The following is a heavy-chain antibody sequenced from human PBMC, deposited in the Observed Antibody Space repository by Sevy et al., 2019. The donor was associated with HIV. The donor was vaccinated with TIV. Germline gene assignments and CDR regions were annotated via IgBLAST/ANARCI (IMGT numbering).Heavy chain of an antibody. CDR2: IWNDGSNK. Sequence: GGCLRLSCAASGFTFSNYGMHWVRQAPGKGLEWVVVIWNDGSNKYYADSVKGRFTISRDNSKNTLYLQMNSLRVEDTAVYFCARGGDFNDRSAKRDFDYWGQGTLVTVSS. CDR3: ARGGDFNDRSAKRDFDY. D-gene: IGHD3-22*01. J-gene: IGHJ4*02. CDR1: GFTFSNYG. V-gene: IGHV3-33*01.